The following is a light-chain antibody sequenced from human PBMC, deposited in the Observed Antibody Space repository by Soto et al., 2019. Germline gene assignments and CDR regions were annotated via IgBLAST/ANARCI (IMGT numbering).Light chain of an antibody. Sequence: ELVMTQSPATLSVSPGESATLSCRASRTLGSNVAWYQQKPGQTPRLLIYDASTTASGAPARFSVGGSGTEFTLTISSVQSKECAMYYCQHYNTCSLSFGGGTEVEI. J-gene: IGKJ4*01. CDR3: QHYNTCSLS. CDR2: DAS. CDR1: RTLGSN. V-gene: IGKV3-15*01.